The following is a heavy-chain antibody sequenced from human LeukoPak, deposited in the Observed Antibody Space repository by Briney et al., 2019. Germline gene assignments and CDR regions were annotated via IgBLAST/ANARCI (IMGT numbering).Heavy chain of an antibody. CDR2: INPNSGGT. D-gene: IGHD1-26*01. V-gene: IGHV1-2*02. CDR3: ARVLRKGSPSSSSGSPPYY. Sequence: GASVKVSCKASGYSFTGYYMHWVRQAPGQGLEWMGWINPNSGGTNYAQKFQGRVTMTRDTSISTAYMELSRLRSDDTAVYYCARVLRKGSPSSSSGSPPYYWGQGTLVTVSS. CDR1: GYSFTGYY. J-gene: IGHJ4*02.